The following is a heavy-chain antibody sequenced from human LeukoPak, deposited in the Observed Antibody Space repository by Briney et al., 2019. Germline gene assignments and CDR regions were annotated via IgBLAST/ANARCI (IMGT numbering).Heavy chain of an antibody. Sequence: GGSLRLSCAASGFTFSSYAMSWVRQAPGKGLEWVSAISGSGGSTYYADSVKGRFTISRDNSKNTLYLQMNSLRAEDTAVYYCAKSGSGSYYNPDFDYWGQGTLVTVSS. CDR1: GFTFSSYA. CDR3: AKSGSGSYYNPDFDY. J-gene: IGHJ4*02. D-gene: IGHD3-10*01. CDR2: ISGSGGST. V-gene: IGHV3-23*01.